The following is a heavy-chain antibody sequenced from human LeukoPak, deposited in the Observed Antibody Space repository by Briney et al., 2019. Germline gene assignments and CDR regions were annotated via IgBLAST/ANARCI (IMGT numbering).Heavy chain of an antibody. CDR1: GGTFSSYA. D-gene: IGHD2-2*01. CDR3: ARGGVPAARNDAFDI. CDR2: IIPIFGTA. J-gene: IGHJ3*02. V-gene: IGHV1-69*05. Sequence: ASVKVSCKASGGTFSSYAISWVRQAPGQGLEWMGGIIPIFGTANYAQKFQGRVTITTDESTSTAYMELSGLRSEDTAVYYCARGGVPAARNDAFDIWGQGTMVTVSS.